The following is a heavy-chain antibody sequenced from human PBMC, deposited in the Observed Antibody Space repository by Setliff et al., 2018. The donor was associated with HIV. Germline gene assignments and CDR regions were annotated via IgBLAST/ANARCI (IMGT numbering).Heavy chain of an antibody. D-gene: IGHD5-12*01. CDR1: GGTFSTYV. V-gene: IGHV1-69*13. CDR2: IIAMFGTA. J-gene: IGHJ4*02. CDR3: AIDGAGGWLRPMPDY. Sequence: SVKVSCKASGGTFSTYVITWVRQAPGQGLEWMGGIIAMFGTANYAQKFQDRVTITADESTSTAYMELSRLRSEDTAVYYCAIDGAGGWLRPMPDYWGQGTLVTVSS.